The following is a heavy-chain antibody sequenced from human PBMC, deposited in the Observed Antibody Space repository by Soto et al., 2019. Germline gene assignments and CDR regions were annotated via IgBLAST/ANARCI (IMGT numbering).Heavy chain of an antibody. CDR2: ISGSGDTT. CDR3: ASRNYYQSSGYYEYYFDY. CDR1: GFTFSSYA. J-gene: IGHJ4*02. Sequence: GGSLRLSCEVSGFTFSSYAMSWVRQAPGRGLEWVSGISGSGDTTYYADSVKGRFTISRDKSKNTVFLQMNSLRAEDTAVYYCASRNYYQSSGYYEYYFDYWGQGSLVTVSS. D-gene: IGHD3-22*01. V-gene: IGHV3-23*01.